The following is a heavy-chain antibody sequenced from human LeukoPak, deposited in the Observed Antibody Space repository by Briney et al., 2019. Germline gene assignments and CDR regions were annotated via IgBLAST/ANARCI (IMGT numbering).Heavy chain of an antibody. J-gene: IGHJ5*02. Sequence: GGSLRLSCAASGFTFSSYAMSWVRQAPGKGLEWVSAISGSGGSTYYADSVKGRFTISRDNAKKSLYLQMKSLRAEDTAVYYCATTRGLWWFDPWGQGTLVTVSS. V-gene: IGHV3-23*01. CDR2: ISGSGGST. D-gene: IGHD3/OR15-3a*01. CDR3: ATTRGLWWFDP. CDR1: GFTFSSYA.